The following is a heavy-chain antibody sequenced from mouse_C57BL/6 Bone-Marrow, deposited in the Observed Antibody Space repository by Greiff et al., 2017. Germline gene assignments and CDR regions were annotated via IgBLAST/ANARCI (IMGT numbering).Heavy chain of an antibody. Sequence: VQLQQSGPGLVQPSQSLSITCTVSGFSFTSYGVHWVRQSPGKGLEWLGVIWSGGSTDYNAAFISRLSISKDNSKSKVFFKMNSLQADDTAIYYCARKNDVASYLYFDVWGTGTTVTVSS. CDR2: IWSGGST. CDR1: GFSFTSYG. V-gene: IGHV2-2*01. D-gene: IGHD2-12*01. CDR3: ARKNDVASYLYFDV. J-gene: IGHJ1*03.